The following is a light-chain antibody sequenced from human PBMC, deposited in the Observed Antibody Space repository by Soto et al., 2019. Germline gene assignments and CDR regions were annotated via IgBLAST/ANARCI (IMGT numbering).Light chain of an antibody. CDR2: AAS. CDR1: QGISNY. J-gene: IGKJ1*01. Sequence: ASQGISNYLAWYQQKPGKVPKLLIYAASTLQSWVPSRFSGSGSGTDFTLTISSLQPEDFASYYLQQCYLTPRKCGRGTKVDIK. CDR3: QQCYLTPRK. V-gene: IGKV1-27*01.